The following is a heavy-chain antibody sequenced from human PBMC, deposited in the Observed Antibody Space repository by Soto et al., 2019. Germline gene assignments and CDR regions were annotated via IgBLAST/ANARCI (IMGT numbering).Heavy chain of an antibody. CDR1: GGTFSTYA. CDR2: VIPIFDTV. V-gene: IGHV1-69*01. CDR3: AADVGATARAFDY. D-gene: IGHD1-26*01. J-gene: IGHJ4*02. Sequence: QVQLVQSGAEVKKPGSSVKVSCKASGGTFSTYAISWVRQAPGQGLEWMGGVIPIFDTVNYAQRFQGRVTITADESTTSAYMELSSWGSEDTAVYYCAADVGATARAFDYWGPGALVTVSS.